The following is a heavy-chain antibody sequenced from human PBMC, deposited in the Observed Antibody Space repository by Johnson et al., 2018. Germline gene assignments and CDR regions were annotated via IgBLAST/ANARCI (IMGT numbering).Heavy chain of an antibody. V-gene: IGHV3-49*05. CDR2: IRSNAYGGTP. J-gene: IGHJ4*02. D-gene: IGHD4-11*01. CDR1: GFTFGDYA. CDR3: SRTTRLPRDY. Sequence: EVQLLETGGGLVNXGRSLRLSCTTSGFTFGDYAMSWFRQAPGRGLEWIGFIRSNAYGGTPGYAASVKGRVAISRDDSKSIAYLQMNSLKTEDTAVYYCSRTTRLPRDYWGQGTLVTVSS.